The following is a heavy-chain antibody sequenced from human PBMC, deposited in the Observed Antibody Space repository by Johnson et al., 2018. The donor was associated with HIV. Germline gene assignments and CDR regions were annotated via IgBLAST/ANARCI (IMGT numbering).Heavy chain of an antibody. D-gene: IGHD6-19*01. CDR1: GFTFSSYD. J-gene: IGHJ3*02. CDR3: ARGGYSSGWIYAFDI. V-gene: IGHV3-13*01. Sequence: VQLVESGGGLVQPGGSLRLSCAASGFTFSSYDMHWVRQATGKGLEWVSAIGTAGDTYYPGSVKGRFTISRENAKNSLYLQMNSLRAEDTAVYYCARGGYSSGWIYAFDIWGQETMVTVSS. CDR2: IGTAGDT.